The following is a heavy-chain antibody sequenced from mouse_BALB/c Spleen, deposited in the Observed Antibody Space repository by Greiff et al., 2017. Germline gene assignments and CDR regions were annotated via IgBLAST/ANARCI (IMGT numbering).Heavy chain of an antibody. CDR3: AREVRQGYWYFDV. CDR1: GFTFSSFG. CDR2: ISSGSSTI. J-gene: IGHJ1*01. V-gene: IGHV5-17*02. Sequence: EVKLVESGGGLVQPGGSRKLSCAASGFTFSSFGMHWVRQAPEKGLEWVAYISSGSSTIYYADTVKGRFTISRDNPKNTLFLQMTSLRSEDTAMYYCAREVRQGYWYFDVWGAGTTVTVSS. D-gene: IGHD2-14*01.